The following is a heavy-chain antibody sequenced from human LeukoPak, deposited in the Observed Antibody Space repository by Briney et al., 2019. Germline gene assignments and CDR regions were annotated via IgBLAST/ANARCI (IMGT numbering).Heavy chain of an antibody. J-gene: IGHJ4*02. CDR1: GGSISSSTYY. CDR2: IYYSGST. Sequence: SETLCLTCTVSGGSISSSTYYWGWIRQPPGKGLEWIGSIYYSGSTYYNPSLKSRVTISVDTSKNQFSLKLSSVTAADTAVYYCAKGKRLRYFDRTKYYFDYWGQGTLVTVSS. V-gene: IGHV4-39*07. D-gene: IGHD3-9*01. CDR3: AKGKRLRYFDRTKYYFDY.